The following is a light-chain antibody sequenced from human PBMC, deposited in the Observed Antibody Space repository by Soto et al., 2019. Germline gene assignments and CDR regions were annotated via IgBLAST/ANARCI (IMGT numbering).Light chain of an antibody. V-gene: IGLV1-47*02. Sequence: QSALPQPASVSGSPGQSITISCTGTSSDVGGYNYVYWYQQLPGTAPKLLIYSNNQRPSGVPDRFSGSKSGTSASLAISGLRSEDEADYYCAAWDDSLSGYVFGTGTKVTVL. J-gene: IGLJ1*01. CDR3: AAWDDSLSGYV. CDR1: SSDVGGYNY. CDR2: SNN.